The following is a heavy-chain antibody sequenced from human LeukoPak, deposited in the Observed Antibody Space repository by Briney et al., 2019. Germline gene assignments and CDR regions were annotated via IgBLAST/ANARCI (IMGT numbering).Heavy chain of an antibody. CDR3: ASNSGSYWGGIDY. J-gene: IGHJ4*02. CDR2: IYSGGST. CDR1: GFTVSSNY. V-gene: IGHV3-53*01. Sequence: GGSLRLSCAASGFTVSSNYMSWVRQAPGKGLEWVSVIYSGGSTYYADSVKGRITISRDNSKNTLYLRMNSLRAEDTAVYYCASNSGSYWGGIDYWGQGTLVTVSS. D-gene: IGHD1-26*01.